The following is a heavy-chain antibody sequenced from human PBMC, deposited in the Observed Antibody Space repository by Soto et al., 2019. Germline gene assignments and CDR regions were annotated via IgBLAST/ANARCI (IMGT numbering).Heavy chain of an antibody. CDR1: GGSISSYY. Sequence: SETLSLTCTVSGGSISSYYWSWIRQPPGKGLEWIGYIYYSGNTNYNPSLKSRVTISVDTSKNQFSLKLSSVTAADTAVYYCARVMTGGYSSSWYYYFNYWGQGTLVTVSS. J-gene: IGHJ4*02. CDR3: ARVMTGGYSSSWYYYFNY. D-gene: IGHD6-13*01. V-gene: IGHV4-59*01. CDR2: IYYSGNT.